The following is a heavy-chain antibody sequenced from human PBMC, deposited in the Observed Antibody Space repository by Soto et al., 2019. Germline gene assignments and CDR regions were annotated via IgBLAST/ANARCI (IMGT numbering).Heavy chain of an antibody. Sequence: QVQLVQSGAEVKEPGSSVRVSCKASGGTFTNFIMNWVRQTPGQGLEWMGGIVPMLGTPTYAEKFKGRVTISATGSTSTAYVELTSLRSEDTAIYYCARNGTYSTSLRDYTGMDVWGQGTTVTVS. CDR2: IVPMLGTP. CDR1: GGTFTNFI. V-gene: IGHV1-69*01. D-gene: IGHD6-6*01. J-gene: IGHJ6*02. CDR3: ARNGTYSTSLRDYTGMDV.